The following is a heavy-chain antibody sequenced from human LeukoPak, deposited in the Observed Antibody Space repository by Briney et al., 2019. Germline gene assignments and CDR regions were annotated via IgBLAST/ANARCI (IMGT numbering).Heavy chain of an antibody. J-gene: IGHJ4*02. V-gene: IGHV3-66*01. CDR3: AREKEQLGSVDY. CDR2: IYSGGST. CDR1: GFTVSSNY. Sequence: GGSLRLSCAASGFTVSSNYMSWVRQAPGKGLEWVSVIYSGGSTYYADSVKGRFTISRDNSKNTLYLQMNSLRAEDTAVYYCAREKEQLGSVDYWGQGTLVTVSS. D-gene: IGHD6-13*01.